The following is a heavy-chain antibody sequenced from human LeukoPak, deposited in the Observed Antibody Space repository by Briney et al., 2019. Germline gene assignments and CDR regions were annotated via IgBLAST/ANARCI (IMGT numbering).Heavy chain of an antibody. Sequence: GGSLRLSCAASGFTFSTYWMTWVRQAPGKGLEWVANINQDGNKNYYLDSVKGRFTISRYNAKNSLYLQMNSLRAEDTAVYYCARDYTYSTGGTYYDRFDYWGQGTLVTVSS. CDR1: GFTFSTYW. V-gene: IGHV3-7*01. CDR3: ARDYTYSTGGTYYDRFDY. CDR2: INQDGNKN. D-gene: IGHD2-15*01. J-gene: IGHJ4*02.